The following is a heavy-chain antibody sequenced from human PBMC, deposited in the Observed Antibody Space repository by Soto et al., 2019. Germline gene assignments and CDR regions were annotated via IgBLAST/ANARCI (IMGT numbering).Heavy chain of an antibody. CDR2: ISYDGSNK. CDR3: ARDVLGQLEYFDY. Sequence: GGSLRLSCAASGFTFSSYAMHWVRQAPGKGLEWVAVISYDGSNKYYADSVKGRFTISRDNSKNTLYLQMNSLRAEDTAVYYCARDVLGQLEYFDYWGQGTLVTVSS. D-gene: IGHD6-6*01. CDR1: GFTFSSYA. J-gene: IGHJ4*02. V-gene: IGHV3-30-3*01.